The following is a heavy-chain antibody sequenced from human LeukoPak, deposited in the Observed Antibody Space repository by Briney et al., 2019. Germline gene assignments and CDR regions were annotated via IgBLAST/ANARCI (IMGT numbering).Heavy chain of an antibody. Sequence: SETLSLTCTVSGYSISNGYYWGWIRQPPGKGLEWIGSMSHTGSTYYNASLKSRVIISVDTSKNQFSLKLSSVTAADTAVYYCARANNWDYFDYWGQGTLVTVSS. CDR3: ARANNWDYFDY. J-gene: IGHJ4*02. CDR2: MSHTGST. CDR1: GYSISNGYY. D-gene: IGHD1-20*01. V-gene: IGHV4-38-2*02.